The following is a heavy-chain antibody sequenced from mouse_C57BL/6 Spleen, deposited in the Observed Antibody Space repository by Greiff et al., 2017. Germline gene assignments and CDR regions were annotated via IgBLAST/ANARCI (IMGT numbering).Heavy chain of an antibody. CDR2: IYPGSGST. CDR1: GYTFTSYW. D-gene: IGHD2-1*01. J-gene: IGHJ2*01. Sequence: QVQLQQPGAELVKPGASVKMSCKASGYTFTSYWITWVKQRPGQGLEWIGDIYPGSGSTNYNEKFKSKATLTVDTASSTAYMQLSSLTSEDSAVYYCARGDGNYDYYFDYWGQGTTLTVSS. V-gene: IGHV1-55*01. CDR3: ARGDGNYDYYFDY.